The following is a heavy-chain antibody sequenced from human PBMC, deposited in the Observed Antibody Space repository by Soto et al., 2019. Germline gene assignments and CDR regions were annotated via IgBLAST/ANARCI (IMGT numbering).Heavy chain of an antibody. D-gene: IGHD6-6*01. CDR3: AREYSSSSALNYYYYCGMDV. Sequence: QVQLVESGGGVVQPGRSLRLSCAASGFTFSSYAMHWVRQAPGKGLEWVAVISYDGSNKYYADSVKGRFTISRDNSKNTLYLQMNTLRAEDTAVYYCAREYSSSSALNYYYYCGMDVWGQGTTVTVSS. V-gene: IGHV3-30-3*01. J-gene: IGHJ6*02. CDR2: ISYDGSNK. CDR1: GFTFSSYA.